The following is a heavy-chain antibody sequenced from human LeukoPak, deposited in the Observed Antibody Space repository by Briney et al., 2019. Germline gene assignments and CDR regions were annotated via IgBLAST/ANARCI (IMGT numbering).Heavy chain of an antibody. J-gene: IGHJ6*03. Sequence: PSETLSLTCTVSGGSISSYYWSWIRQPPGKGLEWIGYIYYSGSTNYNPSLKSRVTISVDTSKNQFSLKLSSVTAADTAVYYCARVAVVVAATYYYYYMDVWGKGTTVTISS. D-gene: IGHD2-15*01. CDR3: ARVAVVVAATYYYYYMDV. CDR1: GGSISSYY. CDR2: IYYSGST. V-gene: IGHV4-59*01.